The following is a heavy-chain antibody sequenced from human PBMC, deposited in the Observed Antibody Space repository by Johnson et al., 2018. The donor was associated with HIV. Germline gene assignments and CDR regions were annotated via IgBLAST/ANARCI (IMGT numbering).Heavy chain of an antibody. Sequence: EVQLVESGGGVVRPGGSLRLSCAASGFTFDDHGMSWVRQAPGKGLEWVSGINWNGGSTGYADSVQGRFTISRDNAKKSLYLQMNSLRAEDTAVYYCASPYSYGLDDAFDIWGQGTMVTVSS. D-gene: IGHD5-18*01. CDR2: INWNGGST. CDR3: ASPYSYGLDDAFDI. J-gene: IGHJ3*02. V-gene: IGHV3-20*04. CDR1: GFTFDDHG.